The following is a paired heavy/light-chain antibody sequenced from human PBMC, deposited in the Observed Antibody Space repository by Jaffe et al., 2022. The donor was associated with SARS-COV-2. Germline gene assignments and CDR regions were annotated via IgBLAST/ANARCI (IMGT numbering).Heavy chain of an antibody. CDR2: TEYRSKWSN. Sequence: QVQLQQSGPGLVKPSQTLSLTCAISGDSVSRNSAAWNWIRQSPSRGLEWLGRTEYRSKWSNDYAMSVKSRITINRDTSKNQFSLQLNSVTPEDTAVYYCVRGLYSSSYYYFDFWGQGTPVTVSS. D-gene: IGHD6-6*01. CDR3: VRGLYSSSYYYFDF. J-gene: IGHJ4*02. CDR1: GDSVSRNSAA. V-gene: IGHV6-1*01.
Light chain of an antibody. V-gene: IGLV1-40*01. CDR3: QSYDSSLTAWV. CDR2: GNN. J-gene: IGLJ3*02. Sequence: QSVLTQPPSVSGAPGQRVTISCTGSSSNIGARFDVHWYRQLPGVAPKVLIYGNNNRPSGVPDRFSASKSGTSASLAITGLQAEDEADYYCQSYDSSLTAWVFGGGTKLTVL. CDR1: SSNIGARFD.